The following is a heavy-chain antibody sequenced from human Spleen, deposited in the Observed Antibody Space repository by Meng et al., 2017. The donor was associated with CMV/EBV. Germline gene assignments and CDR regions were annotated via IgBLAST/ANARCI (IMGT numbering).Heavy chain of an antibody. CDR3: ATYGTYCSGTTCGDWFDP. D-gene: IGHD2-2*01. Sequence: NSGSYYWSWIRQPPGKGQEWIGYIYYSGSTYYNPSLKSRVTISLDTSRNHFSLWLASVTAADTAVYYCATYGTYCSGTTCGDWFDPWGQGTLVTVSS. CDR2: IYYSGST. CDR1: NSGSYY. J-gene: IGHJ5*02. V-gene: IGHV4-61*03.